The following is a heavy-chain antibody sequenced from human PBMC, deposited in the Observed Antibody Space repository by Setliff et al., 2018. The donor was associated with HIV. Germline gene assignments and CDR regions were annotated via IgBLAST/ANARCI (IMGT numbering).Heavy chain of an antibody. J-gene: IGHJ6*03. CDR2: TWYDGSKK. CDR1: GFTLSTFS. Sequence: GGSLRLSCAVSGFTLSTFSMGWVRQAPGKGLVWVAVTWYDGSKKYYADSVKGRFIISRDNSKNTLYLQMNSLRAEDTAVYYCARLHDSSGYYTTYYYYMELWGKGTTVTVSS. CDR3: ARLHDSSGYYTTYYYYMEL. V-gene: IGHV3-33*08. D-gene: IGHD3-22*01.